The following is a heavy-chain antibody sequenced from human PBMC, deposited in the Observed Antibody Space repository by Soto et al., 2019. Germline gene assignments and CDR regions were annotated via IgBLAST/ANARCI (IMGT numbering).Heavy chain of an antibody. V-gene: IGHV1-69*01. Sequence: QVQLVQSGAEVKKPGSSVKVSCKASGGTFSSYAISWVRQAPGQGLEWMGGIIPIFGTANYAQKFQGRVTITADESTSTAYMELSSLRSEDTAVYYCARYGGNRGPPAKYYYYYGMDVWGQGTTFTVSS. D-gene: IGHD2-15*01. CDR2: IIPIFGTA. CDR1: GGTFSSYA. J-gene: IGHJ6*02. CDR3: ARYGGNRGPPAKYYYYYGMDV.